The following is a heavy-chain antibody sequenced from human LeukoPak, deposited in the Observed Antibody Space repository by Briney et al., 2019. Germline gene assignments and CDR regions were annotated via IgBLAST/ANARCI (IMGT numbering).Heavy chain of an antibody. J-gene: IGHJ4*02. CDR2: ISVYNGDT. CDR3: ARDYPVISAPGASDF. Sequence: GASVKVSCKASGYIFTSYGISWVRQAPGQGLEWMGWISVYNGDTTCAQKLQGRVTLTTDTSTTTAYMELRSLRYDDTAVYYCARDYPVISAPGASDFWGQGTLVTVSS. V-gene: IGHV1-18*01. CDR1: GYIFTSYG. D-gene: IGHD4-23*01.